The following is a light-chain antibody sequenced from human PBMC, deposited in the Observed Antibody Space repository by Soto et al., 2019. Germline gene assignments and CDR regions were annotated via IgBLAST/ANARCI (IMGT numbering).Light chain of an antibody. J-gene: IGKJ1*01. V-gene: IGKV3-20*01. CDR1: LSVSTNY. CDR3: QHYGGRWT. CDR2: GAS. Sequence: EIVLTQSPCTLSVSPGERATLSCRASLSVSTNYIAWYQKTPGRAPRLLIYGASKRATGIPDRFSGSGSGTDFALTISSLEFGDSGMYYCQHYGGRWTFGQGTKV.